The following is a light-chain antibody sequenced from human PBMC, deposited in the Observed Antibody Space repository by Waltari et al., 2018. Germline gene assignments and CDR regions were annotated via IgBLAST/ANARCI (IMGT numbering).Light chain of an antibody. CDR2: DAS. V-gene: IGKV1-39*01. J-gene: IGKJ3*01. Sequence: DIRMTQSPSSLSASVGDRVTITCRASESIDTYLNWYQHKPGKAPEPLIYDASTLHGGVPSRFSGSGSVTDFTLTISSLQPEDFAAYSCQQSYTTPLTFGPGTKVDSK. CDR1: ESIDTY. CDR3: QQSYTTPLT.